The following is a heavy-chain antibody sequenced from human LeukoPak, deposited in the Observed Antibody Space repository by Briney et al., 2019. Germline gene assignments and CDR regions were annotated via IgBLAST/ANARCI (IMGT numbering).Heavy chain of an antibody. J-gene: IGHJ6*04. Sequence: TGGSLRLSCAASGFSFGTYGMSWVRQVPGKGLEWVSGINWNGASTVYADSVKGRFTISRDNSKNTLYLQMNSLRAEDTAVYYCAKLYGLVIIPVTYMDDWGKGATVTVSS. CDR1: GFSFGTYG. CDR3: AKLYGLVIIPVTYMDD. V-gene: IGHV3-23*01. CDR2: INWNGAST. D-gene: IGHD3-3*01.